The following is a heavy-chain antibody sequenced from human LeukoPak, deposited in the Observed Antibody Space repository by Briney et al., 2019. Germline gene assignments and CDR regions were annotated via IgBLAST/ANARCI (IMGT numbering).Heavy chain of an antibody. J-gene: IGHJ4*02. CDR2: IKSKTDGGTT. V-gene: IGHV3-15*01. CDR3: TTQRSRITMVRGVIRSDH. Sequence: PGGSLRLSRAASGFTFSNAWMSWVRQGPGKGLEWVGRIKSKTDGGTTDYAAPVKGRFTISRDDSKNTLYLQMNSLKTEDTAVYYCTTQRSRITMVRGVIRSDHWGQGTLVTVSS. D-gene: IGHD3-10*01. CDR1: GFTFSNAW.